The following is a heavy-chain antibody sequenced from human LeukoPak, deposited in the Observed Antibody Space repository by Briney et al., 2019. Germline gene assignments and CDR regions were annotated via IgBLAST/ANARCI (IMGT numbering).Heavy chain of an antibody. D-gene: IGHD6-19*01. J-gene: IGHJ4*02. CDR1: GFTVSSNY. CDR2: IYSGGST. Sequence: GGSLRLSCAASGFTVSSNYMSWVRQAPGKGLEWVSVIYSGGSTYYADSVKGRFTISRDNSKNTLYLQMNSLRAEDTAVYYCARAQWLVLLDYWGQGTLVTVSS. V-gene: IGHV3-53*05. CDR3: ARAQWLVLLDY.